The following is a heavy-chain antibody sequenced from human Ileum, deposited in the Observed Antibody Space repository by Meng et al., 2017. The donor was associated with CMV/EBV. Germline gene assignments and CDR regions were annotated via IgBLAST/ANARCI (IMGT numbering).Heavy chain of an antibody. CDR2: LYYSGTT. D-gene: IGHD6-13*01. CDR1: GGSISIGRHY. J-gene: IGHJ4*02. CDR3: ARWSPESSSWSGFDF. Sequence: QLQQQESGPGLVPPSEPLSLICTVSGGSISIGRHYWGWILQPPGKGLEWIGILYYSGTTYYNPSLKSRVTMSVGTSENQFSLKMNSVTAADTAVYYCARWSPESSSWSGFDFWGQGTLVTVSS. V-gene: IGHV4-39*07.